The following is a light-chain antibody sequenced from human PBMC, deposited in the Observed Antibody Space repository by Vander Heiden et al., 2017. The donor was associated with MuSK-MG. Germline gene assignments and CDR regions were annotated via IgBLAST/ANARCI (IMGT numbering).Light chain of an antibody. CDR3: QVWDSSTL. CDR1: NIGSKN. Sequence: SYELTQPLSVSVALGQTARITCGGNNIGSKNGHRYQQKPGQALVLVIYRDSNRPSGIPERFSGSNSGNTATLTISRAQAGDEDDYYCQVWDSSTLFGGGTKLTVL. V-gene: IGLV3-9*01. J-gene: IGLJ2*01. CDR2: RDS.